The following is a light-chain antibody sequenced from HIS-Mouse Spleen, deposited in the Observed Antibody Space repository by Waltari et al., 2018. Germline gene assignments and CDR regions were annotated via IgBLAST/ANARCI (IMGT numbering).Light chain of an antibody. CDR2: AAS. J-gene: IGKJ1*01. CDR3: QQSYSTPRT. CDR1: QSISSY. Sequence: DIQMTQSPSSLSASVGDRVTITCRASQSISSYLNWYQQKPGKAPKLLIYAASSLQSGVPFRVSGSGSGKGFTLSISSLQPGDFATYYCQQSYSTPRTFGQGTKVEIK. V-gene: IGKV1-39*01.